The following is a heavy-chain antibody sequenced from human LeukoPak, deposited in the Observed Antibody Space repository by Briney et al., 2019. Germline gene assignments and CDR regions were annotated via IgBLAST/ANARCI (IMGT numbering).Heavy chain of an antibody. D-gene: IGHD1-26*01. V-gene: IGHV3-48*03. Sequence: GGSLRLSCAASGFTFSSYEMNWVRQAPGKGLEWVSYISSSGSTIYYADSVKGRFTISRDNARNSLYLQMNSLRAEDTAVYYCARDPYSGGYGNYYYYYMDVWGKGTTVTISS. CDR2: ISSSGSTI. J-gene: IGHJ6*03. CDR3: ARDPYSGGYGNYYYYYMDV. CDR1: GFTFSSYE.